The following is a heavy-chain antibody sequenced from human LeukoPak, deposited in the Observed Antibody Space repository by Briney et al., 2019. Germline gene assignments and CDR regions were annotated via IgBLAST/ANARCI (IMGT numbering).Heavy chain of an antibody. CDR1: GGSIRGLW. CDR2: IYTSGIT. Sequence: SETLSLTCTASGGSIRGLWCSWIRQPPGKGLEWIGNIYTSGITTYNPSLKSRVTISIDTSKNQFSLTLNSVTATDMAVYYCAIQAHDGTDNWLDPWGPGALVTVSS. V-gene: IGHV4-4*09. CDR3: AIQAHDGTDNWLDP. J-gene: IGHJ5*02. D-gene: IGHD1-7*01.